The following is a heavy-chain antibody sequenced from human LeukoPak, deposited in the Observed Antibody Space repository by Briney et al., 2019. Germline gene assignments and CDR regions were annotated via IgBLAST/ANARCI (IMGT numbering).Heavy chain of an antibody. D-gene: IGHD4-23*01. CDR3: ARGRGGGNSPHQDY. CDR1: GGSFSGYY. CDR2: INHSGST. V-gene: IGHV4-34*01. J-gene: IGHJ4*02. Sequence: SETLSLTCAVYGGSFSGYYWSWIRQPPGKGLEWIGEINHSGSTNYNPSLKSRVTISVDTSKNQFYLKLSSVTAADTAVYYCARGRGGGNSPHQDYWGQGTLVTVSS.